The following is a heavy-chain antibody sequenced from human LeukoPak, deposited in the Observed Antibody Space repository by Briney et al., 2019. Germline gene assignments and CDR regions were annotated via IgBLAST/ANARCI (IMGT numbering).Heavy chain of an antibody. V-gene: IGHV4-61*02. J-gene: IGHJ4*02. CDR1: GGSISSGSYF. Sequence: SQTLSLTCTVSGGSISSGSYFWSWIRQPAGKGLEWIGRIYTSGSTNYSPSLKSRVTISVDTSRNQFSLNLTSVTAADTAMYYCAKEQWAYRSYYASSGYHDYWGQGTLVTVSS. CDR2: IYTSGST. D-gene: IGHD3-22*01. CDR3: AKEQWAYRSYYASSGYHDY.